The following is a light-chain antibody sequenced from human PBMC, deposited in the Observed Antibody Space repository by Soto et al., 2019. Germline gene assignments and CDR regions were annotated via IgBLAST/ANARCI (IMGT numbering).Light chain of an antibody. Sequence: QLVLTQPASVSGSPGQSITISCTGTSSDVGDYNYVSWYQQHPDKAPKLMIYEVSNRPSGVSNRFSGSKSGNTASLTISGLQAEDEADYYCSSYTGNSLYVFGIGTKV. CDR3: SSYTGNSLYV. V-gene: IGLV2-14*01. J-gene: IGLJ1*01. CDR2: EVS. CDR1: SSDVGDYNY.